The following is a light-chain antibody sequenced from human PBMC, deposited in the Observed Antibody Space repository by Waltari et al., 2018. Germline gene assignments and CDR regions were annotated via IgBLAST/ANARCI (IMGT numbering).Light chain of an antibody. J-gene: IGLJ2*01. CDR1: NLGEKF. V-gene: IGLV3-1*01. Sequence: YDLTQPPSVSVSPGQTATLTCYGANLGEKFVSWYQQRPRQSPFLVIYQDFKRPSGIPERFSGSNSGNTATLTISGAQAMDEADFYCQSWVGKVVFGGGTKLTV. CDR3: QSWVGKVV. CDR2: QDF.